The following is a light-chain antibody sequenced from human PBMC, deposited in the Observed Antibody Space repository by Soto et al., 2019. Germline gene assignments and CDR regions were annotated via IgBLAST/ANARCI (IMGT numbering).Light chain of an antibody. Sequence: EIVMTQSPVTLSVSPGERVTLSCRASQSLATNLAWYQQKPGQTPRLVIYGISARASGIPGRFSGSGFGTDFTLTISSLQPEDSAVYYCQQYLDWPLTFGGGTKLEI. CDR3: QQYLDWPLT. CDR2: GIS. J-gene: IGKJ4*01. CDR1: QSLATN. V-gene: IGKV3-15*01.